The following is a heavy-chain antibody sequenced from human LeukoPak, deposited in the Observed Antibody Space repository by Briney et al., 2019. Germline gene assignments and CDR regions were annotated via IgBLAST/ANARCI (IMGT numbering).Heavy chain of an antibody. J-gene: IGHJ4*02. V-gene: IGHV4-34*01. CDR2: INHSGST. CDR3: AGSTPLYDSSGYYVGNFDY. D-gene: IGHD3-22*01. CDR1: GGSFSGYY. Sequence: SETLSLTCAVYGGSFSGYYWSWIRQPPGKGLEWSGEINHSGSTNYNPSLKSRVTISVDTSKIQFSLKLSSVTAADTAVYYCAGSTPLYDSSGYYVGNFDYWGQGTLVTVSS.